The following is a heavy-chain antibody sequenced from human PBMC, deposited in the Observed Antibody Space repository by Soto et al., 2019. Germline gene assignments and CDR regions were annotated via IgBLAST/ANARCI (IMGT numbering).Heavy chain of an antibody. J-gene: IGHJ3*02. V-gene: IGHV4-30-2*01. CDR3: ARGGATVTDAFDI. CDR1: GGSISSGGYS. D-gene: IGHD4-17*01. Sequence: SETLSLTCAVSGGSISSGGYSWSWIRQPPGKGLEWIGYIYHSGSTYYNPSLKSRVTISVDRSKKQFSLKLSSVTAADTAVYYCARGGATVTDAFDIWGKGTMVTVSS. CDR2: IYHSGST.